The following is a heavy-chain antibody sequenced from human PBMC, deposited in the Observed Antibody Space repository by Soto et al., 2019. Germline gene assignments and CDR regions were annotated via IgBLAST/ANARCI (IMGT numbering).Heavy chain of an antibody. D-gene: IGHD5-12*01. V-gene: IGHV1-2*02. CDR1: GYTFTGHY. CDR2: IGPESGAT. J-gene: IGHJ4*02. CDR3: GRGRSGQIVVFY. Sequence: SVKVSCKASGYTFTGHYIHWVRQAPEQGPEWMGEIGPESGATRYAQKFQGRVTMTRDMSITTVYMELNNLSPDDTAVYYCGRGRSGQIVVFYWGQGTPVTSPQ.